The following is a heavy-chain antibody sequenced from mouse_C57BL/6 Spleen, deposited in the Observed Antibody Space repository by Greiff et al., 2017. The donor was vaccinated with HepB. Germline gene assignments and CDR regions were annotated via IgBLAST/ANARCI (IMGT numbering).Heavy chain of an antibody. CDR3: TKGYYNDAMDY. V-gene: IGHV14-1*01. D-gene: IGHD1-1*01. Sequence: VQLKHSGAELVRPGASVKLSCTASGFNIKDYYMHWVKQRPEQGLEWIGRIDPEDGDNEYAPKFQGKATMTADTSSNTAYLQLSSLTSEDTAVYYCTKGYYNDAMDYWGQGTSVTVSS. CDR2: IDPEDGDN. J-gene: IGHJ4*01. CDR1: GFNIKDYY.